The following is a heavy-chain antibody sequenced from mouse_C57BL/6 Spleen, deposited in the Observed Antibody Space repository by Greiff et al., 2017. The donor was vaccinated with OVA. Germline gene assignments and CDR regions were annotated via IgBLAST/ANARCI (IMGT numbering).Heavy chain of an antibody. CDR3: ARRGYYYGSSFYYYAMDY. Sequence: VQLQQSGPELVKPGASVKIPCKASGYTFTDYNMDWVKQSHGKSLEWIGDINPNNGGTIYNQKFKGKATLTVDKSSSTAYMELRSLTSEDTAVYYCARRGYYYGSSFYYYAMDYWGQGTSVTVSS. J-gene: IGHJ4*01. D-gene: IGHD1-1*01. CDR1: GYTFTDYN. CDR2: INPNNGGT. V-gene: IGHV1-18*01.